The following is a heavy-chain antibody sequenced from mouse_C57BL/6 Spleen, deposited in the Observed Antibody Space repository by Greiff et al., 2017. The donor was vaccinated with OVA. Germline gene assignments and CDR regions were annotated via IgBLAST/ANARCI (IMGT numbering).Heavy chain of an antibody. CDR1: GFTFSDAW. CDR3: TRGQLRLYYAMDY. Sequence: EVQLQESGGGLVQPGGSMKLSCAASGFTFSDAWMDWVRQSPEKGLEWVAEIRNKANNHATYYAESVKGRFTISRDDSKSSVYLQMNSLRAEDTGIYYCTRGQLRLYYAMDYWGQGTSVTVSS. D-gene: IGHD3-2*02. V-gene: IGHV6-6*01. J-gene: IGHJ4*01. CDR2: IRNKANNHAT.